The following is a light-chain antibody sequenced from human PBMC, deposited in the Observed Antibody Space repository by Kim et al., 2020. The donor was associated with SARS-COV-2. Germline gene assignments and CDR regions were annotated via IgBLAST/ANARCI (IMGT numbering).Light chain of an antibody. V-gene: IGLV3-1*01. CDR3: QTWDSSTLI. J-gene: IGLJ2*01. Sequence: SYELTQPPSVSVSPGQTATITCSGDKLGHKYASWYQQKPGQSPVVVIYQDTRRPSGIPERFSGSNSGNTASLTIGGTQAMDEADYYCQTWDSSTLIFGGGTQLTVL. CDR2: QDT. CDR1: KLGHKY.